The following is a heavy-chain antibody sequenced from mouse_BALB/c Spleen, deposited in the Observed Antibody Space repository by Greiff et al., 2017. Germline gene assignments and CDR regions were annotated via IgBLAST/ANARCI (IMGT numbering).Heavy chain of an antibody. J-gene: IGHJ4*01. D-gene: IGHD2-1*01. V-gene: IGHV1-7*01. CDR3: SRAYGNYHAMDY. CDR2: INPSTGYT. CDR1: GYTFTSYW. Sequence: QVQLQQSGAELAKPGASVKMSCKASGYTFTSYWMHWVKQRPGQGLEWIGYINPSTGYTEYNQKFKDKATLTADKSSSTAYMQLSSLTSEDSAVYYCSRAYGNYHAMDYWGQGTSVTVSS.